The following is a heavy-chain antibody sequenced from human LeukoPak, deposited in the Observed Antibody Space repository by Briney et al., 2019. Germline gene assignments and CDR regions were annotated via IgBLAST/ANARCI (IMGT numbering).Heavy chain of an antibody. Sequence: GGSLRLSCAASGFTVSSNYMSWVRQAPGEGLEWVSVIYIGGNTYNADSVKGRFTISRDNSKNTVYLQMNSLRGEDTAVYYCARAIPLGFWGQGTLVTVSS. J-gene: IGHJ4*02. CDR3: ARAIPLGF. D-gene: IGHD7-27*01. CDR1: GFTVSSNY. CDR2: IYIGGNT. V-gene: IGHV3-66*01.